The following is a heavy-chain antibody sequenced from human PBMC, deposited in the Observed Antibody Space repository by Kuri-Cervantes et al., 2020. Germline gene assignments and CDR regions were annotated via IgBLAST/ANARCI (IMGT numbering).Heavy chain of an antibody. CDR1: GFTFNIYA. CDR3: AKDSSTKDGDYDYLDY. J-gene: IGHJ4*02. V-gene: IGHV3-23*01. CDR2: ISGSGGST. Sequence: GESLKISCAASGFTFNIYAMTWVRQAPGKGLEWVSSISGSGGSTYYADSVKGRFTISRDNSKNTLYLQMNSLRAEDTAVYYCAKDSSTKDGDYDYLDYWGQGTLVTDSS. D-gene: IGHD4-17*01.